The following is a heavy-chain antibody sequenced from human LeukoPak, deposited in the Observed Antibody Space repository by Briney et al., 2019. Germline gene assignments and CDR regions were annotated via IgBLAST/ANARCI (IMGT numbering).Heavy chain of an antibody. CDR1: GFTFSSNA. Sequence: PGGSLRLSCVVSGFTFSSNAMNWVRQAPGKGLEWVSGISGSGGDTYYADSVKGRFTISRDNSKNTLYLQMNSLRAEDTAVYYCARSDYWGQGTLVTVSS. V-gene: IGHV3-23*01. J-gene: IGHJ4*02. CDR3: ARSDY. CDR2: ISGSGGDT.